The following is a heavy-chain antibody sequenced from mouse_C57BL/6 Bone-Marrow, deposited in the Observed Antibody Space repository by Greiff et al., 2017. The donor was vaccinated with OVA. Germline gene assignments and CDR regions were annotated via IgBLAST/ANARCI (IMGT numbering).Heavy chain of an antibody. D-gene: IGHD1-1*01. Sequence: EVKLMESGGGLVQPGGSLKLSCAASGFTFSDYGMAWVRQAPRKGPEWVAFISNLAYSIYYADTVTGRFTISRENAKNTLYLEMSSLRSEDTAMYYCARRGYYGSSYEAMDYWGQGTSVAVSS. V-gene: IGHV5-15*04. CDR1: GFTFSDYG. J-gene: IGHJ4*01. CDR3: ARRGYYGSSYEAMDY. CDR2: ISNLAYSI.